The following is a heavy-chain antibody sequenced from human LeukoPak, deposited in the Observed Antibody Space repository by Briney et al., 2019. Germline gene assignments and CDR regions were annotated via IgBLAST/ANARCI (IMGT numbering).Heavy chain of an antibody. CDR1: GGSISSYY. CDR2: IYYSGGT. CDR3: ARKVATTPYYFDY. Sequence: SETLSLTCTVSGGSISSYYWRWIRQPPGKGLEWIGYIYYSGGTNYNPSLKSRVTISVDTSKNQFSLKLSSVTAADTAVYYCARKVATTPYYFDYWGQGTLVTVSS. V-gene: IGHV4-59*01. J-gene: IGHJ4*02. D-gene: IGHD5-24*01.